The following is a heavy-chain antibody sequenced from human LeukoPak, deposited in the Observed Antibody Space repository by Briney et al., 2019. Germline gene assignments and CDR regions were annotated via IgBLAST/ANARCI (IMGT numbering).Heavy chain of an antibody. CDR1: DYSISSGYY. CDR2: IYHGGNT. V-gene: IGHV4-38-2*02. J-gene: IGHJ3*02. D-gene: IGHD4-17*01. Sequence: SETLSLTCAVSDYSISSGYYWGWVRQPPGKGLEWIGSIYHGGNTYYNPSLKSRVTISVDTSKNQSSLKLSSVTAADTAVYYCARDEGYGDGTFDIWGPGTMITVSS. CDR3: ARDEGYGDGTFDI.